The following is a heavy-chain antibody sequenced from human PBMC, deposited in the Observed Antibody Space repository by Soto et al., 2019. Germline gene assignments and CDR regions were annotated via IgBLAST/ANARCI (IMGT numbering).Heavy chain of an antibody. J-gene: IGHJ4*01. V-gene: IGHV3-15*07. D-gene: IGHD1-26*01. Sequence: GGSLRLSCAASGFPFNNAWINWVRQVPGKGLEWVGRVKSKADGGSGDYAAPVKGRFVVSRDDSKDIVYLQMNSLKIEDTGVYYCTTDSRTTLPEIRFDYWGHGTQVTVPS. CDR2: VKSKADGGSG. CDR1: GFPFNNAW. CDR3: TTDSRTTLPEIRFDY.